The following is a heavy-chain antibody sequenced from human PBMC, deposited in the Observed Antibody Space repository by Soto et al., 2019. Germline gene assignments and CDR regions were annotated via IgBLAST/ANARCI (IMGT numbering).Heavy chain of an antibody. CDR2: ISAYNGNT. D-gene: IGHD3-22*01. CDR1: GYTFTSYG. V-gene: IGHV1-18*01. J-gene: IGHJ1*01. Sequence: ASVKVSCKASGYTFTSYGISWVRQAPGQGLEWMGWISAYNGNTNYAQKLQGRVTMTTDTSTSTAYMELRSLRSDDTAVYYCARFRYYYDSSGYHRAEYFQHWGQGTLVTVSS. CDR3: ARFRYYYDSSGYHRAEYFQH.